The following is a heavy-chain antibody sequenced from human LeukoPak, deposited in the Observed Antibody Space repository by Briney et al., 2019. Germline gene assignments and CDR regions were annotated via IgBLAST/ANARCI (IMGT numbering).Heavy chain of an antibody. J-gene: IGHJ4*02. CDR2: IYYSGST. CDR1: GGSISSYY. D-gene: IGHD6-13*01. Sequence: SETLSLTCTVSGGSISSYYWSWIRQPPGKGLEWIGYIYYSGSTNYNPSLKSRVTISVDTSKNQFPMKLSSVTAADTAVYYCARHGSSWYSTPLDYWGQGTLVTVSS. CDR3: ARHGSSWYSTPLDY. V-gene: IGHV4-59*08.